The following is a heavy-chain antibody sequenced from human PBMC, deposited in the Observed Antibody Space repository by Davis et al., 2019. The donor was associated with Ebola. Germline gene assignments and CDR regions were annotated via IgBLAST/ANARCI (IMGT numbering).Heavy chain of an antibody. CDR2: TYFNSKWYN. CDR1: GDSVSSAG. J-gene: IGHJ6*04. D-gene: IGHD5-12*01. Sequence: PSETLSLTCAISGDSVSSAGWNWIRQSPSRGLEWLGRTYFNSKWYNDYAESVKSRITVNPDTSKNQFSLHLNSVTPEDTAVYYCARGWLRSGLDVWGKGAAVTVSS. CDR3: ARGWLRSGLDV. V-gene: IGHV6-1*01.